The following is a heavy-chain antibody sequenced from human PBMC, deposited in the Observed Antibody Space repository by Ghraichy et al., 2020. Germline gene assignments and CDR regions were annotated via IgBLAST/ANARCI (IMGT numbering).Heavy chain of an antibody. V-gene: IGHV4-34*01. Sequence: GSLRLSCAVYGGSFSDYDWTWIRQPPGKGLEWIGEINDSGSIDYNASLKSRVSISLDTSKNQFSLKLRSVTAADTAVYFCARVVFSNNWTPVHWFDPWGQGTLVIVSS. CDR3: ARVVFSNNWTPVHWFDP. CDR1: GGSFSDYD. CDR2: INDSGSI. J-gene: IGHJ5*02. D-gene: IGHD1-1*01.